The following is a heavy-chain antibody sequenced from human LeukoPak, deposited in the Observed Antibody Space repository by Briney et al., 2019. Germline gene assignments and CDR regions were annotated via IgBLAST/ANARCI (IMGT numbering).Heavy chain of an antibody. D-gene: IGHD5-12*01. V-gene: IGHV3-7*03. CDR3: ARESSGYGNIDY. Sequence: GGSLRLSCAASGFTFRTYWMTWVRQAPGKGLEWVANIKVDGSEKYYVDSVRGRFTISRDDVGNSLSLQMNSLRVEDTAIYYCARESSGYGNIDYWGQGTQVTVST. J-gene: IGHJ4*02. CDR2: IKVDGSEK. CDR1: GFTFRTYW.